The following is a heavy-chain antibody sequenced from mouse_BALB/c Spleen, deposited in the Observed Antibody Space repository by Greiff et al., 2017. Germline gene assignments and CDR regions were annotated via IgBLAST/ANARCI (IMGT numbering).Heavy chain of an antibody. D-gene: IGHD5-1*01. CDR3: AREYGYAMDY. V-gene: IGHV5-6-5*01. Sequence: EVKLMESGGGLVQPGGSRKLSCAASGFTFSSYAMSWVRQTPEKRLEWVASISSGGSTYYPDSVKGRFTISRDNARNILYLQMSSLRSEDTAMYYCAREYGYAMDYWGQGTSVTVSS. CDR2: ISSGGST. CDR1: GFTFSSYA. J-gene: IGHJ4*01.